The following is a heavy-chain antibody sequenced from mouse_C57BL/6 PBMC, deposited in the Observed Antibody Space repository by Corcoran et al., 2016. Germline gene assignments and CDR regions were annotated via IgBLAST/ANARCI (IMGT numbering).Heavy chain of an antibody. CDR3: AREGEYDYDWYFDV. V-gene: IGHV3-6*01. CDR2: ISYDGSN. CDR1: GYSITSGYY. Sequence: DVQLQESGPGLVKPSQSLSLSCSVTGYSITSGYYWNWIRQFPGNKLEWMGYISYDGSNNYNPSHKNRIPITRDTSKNKFFLKLNSVTTEDTATYYCAREGEYDYDWYFDVWGTGTTVTVSS. D-gene: IGHD2-4*01. J-gene: IGHJ1*03.